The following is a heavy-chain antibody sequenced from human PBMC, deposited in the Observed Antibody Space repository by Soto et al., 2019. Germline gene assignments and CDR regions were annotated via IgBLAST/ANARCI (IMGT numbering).Heavy chain of an antibody. CDR2: IYYSGRT. CDR1: GGSISSSGYY. Sequence: QLQLQESGPGLVKSSETLSLTCNVSGGSISSSGYYWGWIRQAPGHGLEWIGSIYYSGRTNYSPSLKSRVTISVDTSKNQFSLKLSSVTAADTAVYYCATRKVPSLPSDYWGQGTLVTVSS. D-gene: IGHD3-10*01. V-gene: IGHV4-39*01. J-gene: IGHJ4*02. CDR3: ATRKVPSLPSDY.